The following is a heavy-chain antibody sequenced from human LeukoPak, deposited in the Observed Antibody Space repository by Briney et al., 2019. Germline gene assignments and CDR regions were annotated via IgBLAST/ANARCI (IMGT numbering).Heavy chain of an antibody. CDR3: ARLGAGPTYYDFWSGYSSFYFDY. CDR1: GGSTSSSNYY. V-gene: IGHV4-39*01. CDR2: IHYSGNT. D-gene: IGHD3-3*01. Sequence: SETLSLTCTVSGGSTSSSNYYWGWIRQPPGKGLEWIGGIHYSGNTYYNPSLKSRVTISIDPSKNQFSLKLSSVTAADTAVYYCARLGAGPTYYDFWSGYSSFYFDYWGQGTLVTVSS. J-gene: IGHJ4*02.